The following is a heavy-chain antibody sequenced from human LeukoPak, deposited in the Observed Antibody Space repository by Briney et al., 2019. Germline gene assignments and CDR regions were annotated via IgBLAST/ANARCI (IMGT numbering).Heavy chain of an antibody. CDR1: GGTFSSYA. Sequence: SVNVSCKASGGTFSSYAISWVRQAPGQGLERMGGIIPIFGTANYAQKFQGRVTITTDESTSTAYMELSSLRSEDTAVYYCARGGIDGGAFDIWGQGTMVTVSS. D-gene: IGHD3-16*01. CDR2: IIPIFGTA. J-gene: IGHJ3*02. CDR3: ARGGIDGGAFDI. V-gene: IGHV1-69*05.